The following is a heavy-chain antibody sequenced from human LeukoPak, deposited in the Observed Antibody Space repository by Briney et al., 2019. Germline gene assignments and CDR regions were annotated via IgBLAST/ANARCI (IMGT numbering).Heavy chain of an antibody. J-gene: IGHJ3*02. Sequence: GGSLRLSCTASGFTFNTYTMNWVRQAPGKGLEWVSSISSGTSYIYYADSVKGRFTISRDNAKNSLYLQMNSLRAEDTAVYYCARDPTSSWETAFDIWGQGTMVTVSS. D-gene: IGHD1-26*01. CDR3: ARDPTSSWETAFDI. V-gene: IGHV3-21*01. CDR2: ISSGTSYI. CDR1: GFTFNTYT.